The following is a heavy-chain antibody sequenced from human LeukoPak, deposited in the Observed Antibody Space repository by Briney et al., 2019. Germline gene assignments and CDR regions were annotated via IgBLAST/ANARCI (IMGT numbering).Heavy chain of an antibody. D-gene: IGHD6-19*01. V-gene: IGHV3-23*01. CDR1: GFTFSSYA. CDR2: ISGSGGST. CDR3: AKVGAVAGDFDY. Sequence: GGTLRLSCAASGFTFSSYAMSWVRQAPGKGLEWVSAISGSGGSTYYADSVKGRFTISRDNSKNTLYLQMNSLRAEDTAVYYCAKVGAVAGDFDYWGQGTLVTVSS. J-gene: IGHJ4*02.